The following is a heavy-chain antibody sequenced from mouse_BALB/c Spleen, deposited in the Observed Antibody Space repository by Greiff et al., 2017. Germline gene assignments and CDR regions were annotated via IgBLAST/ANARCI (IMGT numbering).Heavy chain of an antibody. CDR3: VRVGSSSYYFDY. CDR2: IWTGGGT. D-gene: IGHD1-1*01. CDR1: GFSLTSYD. V-gene: IGHV2-9-2*01. J-gene: IGHJ2*01. Sequence: VQLVESGPGLVAPSQSLSITCTVSGFSLTSYDISWIRQPPGKGLEWLGVIWTGGGTNYNSAFMSRLSISKDNSKSQVFLKMNSLQTDDTAIYYCVRVGSSSYYFDYWGQGTTLTVSS.